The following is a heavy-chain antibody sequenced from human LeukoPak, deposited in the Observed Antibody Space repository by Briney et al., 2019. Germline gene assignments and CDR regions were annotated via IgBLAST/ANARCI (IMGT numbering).Heavy chain of an antibody. CDR3: ARNRWEPYHNDAFDI. Sequence: ASVKVSCKASGYTFTSYGISWVRQAPGQGLEWMGWISAYNGNTNYAQKLQGGVTMTTDTSTSTAYMELRSLRSDDTAVYYCARNRWEPYHNDAFDIWGQGTMVTVSS. D-gene: IGHD1-26*01. V-gene: IGHV1-18*01. CDR2: ISAYNGNT. J-gene: IGHJ3*02. CDR1: GYTFTSYG.